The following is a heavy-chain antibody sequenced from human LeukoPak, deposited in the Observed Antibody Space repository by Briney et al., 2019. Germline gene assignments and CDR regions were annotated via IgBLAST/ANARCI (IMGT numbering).Heavy chain of an antibody. V-gene: IGHV1-24*01. CDR2: FDPEDGKT. CDR1: GYTLTDLP. J-gene: IGHJ4*02. Sequence: ASVKVSCKVSGYTLTDLPMHWVRQAPGKGLEWMGRFDPEDGKTIYAQKFRGRVTVTEDTSTDTAYMELSSLRSDDTAMYYCATHTEYYEDSSGYYAYWGQGTLVTVSP. CDR3: ATHTEYYEDSSGYYAY. D-gene: IGHD3-22*01.